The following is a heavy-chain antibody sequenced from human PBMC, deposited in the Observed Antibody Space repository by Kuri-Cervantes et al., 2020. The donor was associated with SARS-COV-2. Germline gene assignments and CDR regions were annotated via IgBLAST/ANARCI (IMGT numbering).Heavy chain of an antibody. Sequence: LSLTCAASGFTFSSYGMHWVRQAPGKGLEWVAFIRYDGSNKYYAGSVRGRFTISRDNSKNTLYLQMNSLRAEDTAVYYCASWLFDAFDIWGQGTMVTVSS. D-gene: IGHD6-19*01. CDR2: IRYDGSNK. J-gene: IGHJ3*02. CDR3: ASWLFDAFDI. V-gene: IGHV3-30*02. CDR1: GFTFSSYG.